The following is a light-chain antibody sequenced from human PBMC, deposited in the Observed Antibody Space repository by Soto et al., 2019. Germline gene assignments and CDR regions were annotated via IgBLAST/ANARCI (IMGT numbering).Light chain of an antibody. Sequence: EIVMTQSPATLSVSPGERATLSCGASQSVRSNLAWYQQQPGQAPRPLIYGASTRATGIPDRFSGSGSGTDFTLPISRLEPEDFAVYYCQQYGSSLFTFGPGTKVDIK. CDR3: QQYGSSLFT. J-gene: IGKJ3*01. CDR1: QSVRSN. V-gene: IGKV3-20*01. CDR2: GAS.